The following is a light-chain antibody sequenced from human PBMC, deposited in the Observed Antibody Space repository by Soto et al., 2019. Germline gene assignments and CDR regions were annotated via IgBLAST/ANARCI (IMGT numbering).Light chain of an antibody. CDR3: QQYDNWPWT. CDR1: QGIRND. CDR2: AAS. J-gene: IGKJ1*01. V-gene: IGKV1-6*01. Sequence: AIQMTQSPSSLSASVGDRVTITCRASQGIRNDLGWYQQKPGKAPKLLIYAASSLQSGVPSRFSGSGSGTDFTLTISSLQSEDFAVYYCQQYDNWPWTFGQGTKVEIK.